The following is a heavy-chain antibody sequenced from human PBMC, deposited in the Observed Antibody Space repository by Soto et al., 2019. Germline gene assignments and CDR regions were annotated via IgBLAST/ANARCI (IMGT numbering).Heavy chain of an antibody. V-gene: IGHV4-39*01. CDR1: SGSISSSSDY. CDR2: IYYSGST. J-gene: IGHJ4*02. Sequence: PSDTLSLTFTVSSGSISSSSDYWVLIRHPPWKWLEWIGSIYYSGSTYYNPSLKSRVTISVDTSKNQFSLKMSSVTAADTAVYYCARLSGYCSGGSCYVVYWGQGTLVTVSS. CDR3: ARLSGYCSGGSCYVVY. D-gene: IGHD2-15*01.